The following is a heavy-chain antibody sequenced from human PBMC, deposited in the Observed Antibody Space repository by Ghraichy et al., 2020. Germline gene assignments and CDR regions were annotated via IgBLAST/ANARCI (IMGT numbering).Heavy chain of an antibody. CDR2: INGNGAKI. V-gene: IGHV3-23*01. D-gene: IGHD2-21*02. CDR1: GFTFTSYS. J-gene: IGHJ3*02. Sequence: GGSLRLSCAASGFTFTSYSMSWVRQAPTKGLERVSSINGNGAKINYADSVKGRFTISRDNSKNTLYLQMNSLRADDTAVYYCAKDAVTANGRWDGFDIWGQGTTVTVSS. CDR3: AKDAVTANGRWDGFDI.